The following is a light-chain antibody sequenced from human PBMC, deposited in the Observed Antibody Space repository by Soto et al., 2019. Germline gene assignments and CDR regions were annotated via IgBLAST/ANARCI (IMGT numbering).Light chain of an antibody. V-gene: IGKV3-11*01. CDR1: QSVSSY. CDR3: QQRSNWPRT. J-gene: IGKJ2*02. CDR2: DAS. Sequence: EIVLTQSPATLSLSPGERATLSCRASQSVSSYLAWYQQKPGQAPRLLIYDASNRATGIPARFSGSGSGTDLTLTISSPEPEDFAVYYCQQRSNWPRTFGQGTKLEIK.